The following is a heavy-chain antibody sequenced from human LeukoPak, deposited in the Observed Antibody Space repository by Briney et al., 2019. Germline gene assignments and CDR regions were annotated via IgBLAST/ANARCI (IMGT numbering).Heavy chain of an antibody. V-gene: IGHV3-21*01. Sequence: PGGSLRLSCAGSGFTFSGYSLNWVRQAPGKGLEWVSSITSSGSSMYYADSVKGRFTISRDNAKNSLYLQMNSLRAEDTAVYYCARDSSAYYTFDIWGQGTMVTVSS. D-gene: IGHD3-22*01. CDR1: GFTFSGYS. J-gene: IGHJ3*02. CDR3: ARDSSAYYTFDI. CDR2: ITSSGSSM.